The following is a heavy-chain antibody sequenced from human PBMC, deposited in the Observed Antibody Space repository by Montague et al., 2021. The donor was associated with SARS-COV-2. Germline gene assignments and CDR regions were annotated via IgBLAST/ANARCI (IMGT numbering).Heavy chain of an antibody. CDR2: IYFTGKT. Sequence: SETLSLTCSVSGDSISRSHYFWAWLRQPPGMGLEWIGSIYFTGKTYYRPSLKSRVTISIDTSKNHFSLRLSSVTAADSAVFYCARWGLNNAFDIWGLGTMITISS. D-gene: IGHD1/OR15-1a*01. CDR3: ARWGLNNAFDI. V-gene: IGHV4-39*02. J-gene: IGHJ3*02. CDR1: GDSISRSHYF.